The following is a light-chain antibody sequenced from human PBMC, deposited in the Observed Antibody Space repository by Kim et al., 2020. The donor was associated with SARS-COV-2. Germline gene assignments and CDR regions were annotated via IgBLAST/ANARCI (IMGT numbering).Light chain of an antibody. V-gene: IGKV1-9*01. Sequence: ASVGDRVTSPRRASQGISPYLAWDQQKPRKAPKLLIYAASSLQNGVPSRFSGSGSGTDFTLTIRSLQAEDFATYYCQQVDRYPVTFGQGTRLEIK. J-gene: IGKJ5*01. CDR2: AAS. CDR1: QGISPY. CDR3: QQVDRYPVT.